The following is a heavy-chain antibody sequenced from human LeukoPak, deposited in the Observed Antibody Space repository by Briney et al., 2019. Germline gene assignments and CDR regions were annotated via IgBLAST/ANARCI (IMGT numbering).Heavy chain of an antibody. CDR3: ARDKSEYDSSGRGDY. CDR1: GFAFSSYW. V-gene: IGHV3-74*03. D-gene: IGHD3-22*01. Sequence: PGGSLRLSCAASGFAFSSYWMHWVRQVPGKGLVWLSRINGDGSYTKYADSVEGRFTISRDNAQNTLFLQMDSLSAEDTAVYFCARDKSEYDSSGRGDYWGQGTLVTVSS. J-gene: IGHJ4*02. CDR2: INGDGSYT.